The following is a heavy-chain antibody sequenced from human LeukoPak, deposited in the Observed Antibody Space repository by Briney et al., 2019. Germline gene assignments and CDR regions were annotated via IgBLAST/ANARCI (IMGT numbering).Heavy chain of an antibody. V-gene: IGHV3-13*01. Sequence: PGGSLRLSCAASGFTFSSYDMHWVRQATGKGLEWVSAIGTAGDTYYPGSVKGRFTISRENAKNSLYLQMNSLRAGDTAVYYCARAAYYDILTGYYNDAFDIWGQGTMVTVSS. CDR1: GFTFSSYD. CDR2: IGTAGDT. J-gene: IGHJ3*02. D-gene: IGHD3-9*01. CDR3: ARAAYYDILTGYYNDAFDI.